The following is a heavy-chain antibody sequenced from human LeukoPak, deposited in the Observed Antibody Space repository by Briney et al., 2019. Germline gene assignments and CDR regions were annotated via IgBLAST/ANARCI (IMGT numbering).Heavy chain of an antibody. J-gene: IGHJ4*02. D-gene: IGHD1-1*01. CDR3: ARLTGTTGFDY. V-gene: IGHV3-7*01. CDR2: IKQDGSDK. Sequence: PGGSLRLSCAASGFPFSSYWMSWVRQAPGKGLECVANIKQDGSDKYYVDSVKGRFTISRDNAKNSLYLQLNSLRADDTAVYYCARLTGTTGFDYWGQGTLVTVSS. CDR1: GFPFSSYW.